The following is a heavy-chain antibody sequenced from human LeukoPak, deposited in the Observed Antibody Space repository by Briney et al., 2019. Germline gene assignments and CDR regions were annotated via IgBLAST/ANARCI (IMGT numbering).Heavy chain of an antibody. CDR3: ARVPGVYYDRLTGYGSGWFDP. Sequence: SETLSLTCTVSGGSISSYYWGWVRQPPGKGLEWIGTVYHSGSTYYNPSLRSRVTISVETSKNQFSLKVRSMTAADTAVYYCARVPGVYYDRLTGYGSGWFDPWGQGTLVTVSS. D-gene: IGHD3-9*01. J-gene: IGHJ5*02. CDR1: GGSISSYY. CDR2: VYHSGST. V-gene: IGHV4-38-2*02.